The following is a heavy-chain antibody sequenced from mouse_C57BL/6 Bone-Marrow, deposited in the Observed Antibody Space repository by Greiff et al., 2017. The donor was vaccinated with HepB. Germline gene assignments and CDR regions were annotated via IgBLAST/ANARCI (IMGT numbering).Heavy chain of an antibody. CDR3: AIYSNYVPY. Sequence: EVQLVESGGGLVKPGGSLKLSCAASGFTFSDYGMHWVRQAPEKGLEWVAYISSGSSTINYADTVKGRFTITRDNAKNTLFLQMTSLRSEDTAMYYCAIYSNYVPYWGQGTLVTVSA. CDR2: ISSGSSTI. V-gene: IGHV5-17*01. D-gene: IGHD2-5*01. CDR1: GFTFSDYG. J-gene: IGHJ3*01.